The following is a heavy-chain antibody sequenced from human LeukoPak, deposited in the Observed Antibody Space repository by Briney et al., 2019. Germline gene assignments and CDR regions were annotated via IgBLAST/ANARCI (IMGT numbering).Heavy chain of an antibody. CDR1: GFTFSSYG. Sequence: GGSLRLSCAASGFTFSSYGMHWVGQAQGKGLEWVAVIWYDGSNKYYADSVKGRFTISRDNSKNTLYLQMNSLRAEDTAVYYCARGDYKNWFDPWGQGTLVTVSS. J-gene: IGHJ5*02. CDR3: ARGDYKNWFDP. D-gene: IGHD4-11*01. CDR2: IWYDGSNK. V-gene: IGHV3-33*01.